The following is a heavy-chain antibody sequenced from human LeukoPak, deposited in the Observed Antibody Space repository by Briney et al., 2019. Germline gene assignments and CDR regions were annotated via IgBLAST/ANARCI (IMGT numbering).Heavy chain of an antibody. CDR2: ISWNSGSI. CDR3: AKGSTLLASEFDP. Sequence: GGSLRLSCAASGFTFDDYAMHWVRQAPGKGLEWASGISWNSGSIGYADSVKGRLTISRDNAKNSLYLQMNSLRAEDTALYYCAKGSTLLASEFDPWGQGTLVTVSS. D-gene: IGHD2-15*01. CDR1: GFTFDDYA. J-gene: IGHJ5*02. V-gene: IGHV3-9*01.